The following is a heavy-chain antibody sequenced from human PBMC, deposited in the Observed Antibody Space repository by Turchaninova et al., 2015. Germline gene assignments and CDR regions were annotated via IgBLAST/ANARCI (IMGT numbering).Heavy chain of an antibody. V-gene: IGHV4-59*01. D-gene: IGHD3-16*01. CDR2: IYYSGST. Sequence: GKPSETLSLTCTVSGGSINSYYWSWIRQPTGKGLEWIAYIYYSGSTNYNPSLYSRVTLSVDTSKNQFSLKLNSVTAADTAVYYCARALRGGSGPADYWGQGTLVTVSS. CDR1: GGSINSYY. J-gene: IGHJ4*02. CDR3: ARALRGGSGPADY.